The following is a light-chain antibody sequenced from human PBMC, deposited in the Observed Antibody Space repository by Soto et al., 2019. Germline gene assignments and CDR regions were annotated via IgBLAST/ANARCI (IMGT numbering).Light chain of an antibody. Sequence: EIVLTQSPGSLSLSPGERATLSCRASQSVDSRFFAWYQQRPGQAPRLLIYGASRRATGIPDRFTGSGSGTDCTLPISGLEPDDFALYYCQQYDSSVTFGLGTKVEIK. CDR3: QQYDSSVT. CDR2: GAS. J-gene: IGKJ1*01. V-gene: IGKV3-20*01. CDR1: QSVDSRF.